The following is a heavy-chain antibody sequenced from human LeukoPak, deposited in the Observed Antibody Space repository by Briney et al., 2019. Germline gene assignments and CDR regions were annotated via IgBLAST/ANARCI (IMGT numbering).Heavy chain of an antibody. CDR3: ARHTRPGYSGYENVFDI. V-gene: IGHV4-39*01. Sequence: SETLSLTCTVSGGSISSSGYNWDWIRQPPGKGLEWIGNLYDSGSTYYNPSLKSRVTISVDTSNNQFSLKLSSVTAADTAVYYCARHTRPGYSGYENVFDIWGQGTMVTVSS. J-gene: IGHJ3*02. D-gene: IGHD5-12*01. CDR2: LYDSGST. CDR1: GGSISSSGYN.